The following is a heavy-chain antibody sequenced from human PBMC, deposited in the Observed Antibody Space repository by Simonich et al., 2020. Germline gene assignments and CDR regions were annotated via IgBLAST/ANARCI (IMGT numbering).Heavy chain of an antibody. D-gene: IGHD5-12*01. Sequence: EVQLVESGGGLVQPGGSLRLSCAASGFTFSSYSMNWVRQAQGKGREWVSYISSNSITIYYADSVKGRFTISRDNAKNSLYLQMNSLRAEDTAVYYCARDSSYYAFDIWGQGTMVTVSS. CDR3: ARDSSYYAFDI. J-gene: IGHJ3*02. CDR1: GFTFSSYS. CDR2: ISSNSITI. V-gene: IGHV3-48*01.